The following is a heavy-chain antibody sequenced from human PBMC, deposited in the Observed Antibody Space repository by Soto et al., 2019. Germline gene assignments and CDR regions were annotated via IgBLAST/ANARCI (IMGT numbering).Heavy chain of an antibody. Sequence: ASVKVSCKASGGTFSSYAISWVRQAPGQGLEWMGWMNPNSGNTGYAQKFQGRVTMTRNNSISTAYMELSSLRSEDTAVYFCARGSTGKYYYYMDVWGKGTTVTVSS. CDR3: ARGSTGKYYYYMDV. D-gene: IGHD1-1*01. CDR1: GGTFSSYA. V-gene: IGHV1-8*02. J-gene: IGHJ6*03. CDR2: MNPNSGNT.